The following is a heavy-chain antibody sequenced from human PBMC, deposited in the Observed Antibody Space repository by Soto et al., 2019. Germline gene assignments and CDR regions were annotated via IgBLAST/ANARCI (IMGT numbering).Heavy chain of an antibody. J-gene: IGHJ3*02. D-gene: IGHD6-19*01. CDR3: ARGQRLDAFDI. CDR2: INHSGST. Sequence: SETLSLTCAVYGGSFSGYYWSWIRQPPGKGLEWIGEINHSGSTNYNPSLKSRVTISVDTSKNQFSLKLSSVTAADTAVYYCARGQRLDAFDIWRQGTMVTVSS. CDR1: GGSFSGYY. V-gene: IGHV4-34*01.